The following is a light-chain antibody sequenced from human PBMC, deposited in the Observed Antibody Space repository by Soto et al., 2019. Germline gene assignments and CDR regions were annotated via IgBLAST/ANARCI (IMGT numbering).Light chain of an antibody. CDR1: RSNIGNHP. V-gene: IGLV1-51*01. Sequence: QSVLTQPPSVSAAPGQRVIISCSGRRSNIGNHPVSWYQQPPGTAPKLLIYDNYKRPSGIPDRFSGSKSCTSANLDITGLQAGDEAVYYCASWDDSLRALFGGGTKLTVL. CDR2: DNY. CDR3: ASWDDSLRAL. J-gene: IGLJ2*01.